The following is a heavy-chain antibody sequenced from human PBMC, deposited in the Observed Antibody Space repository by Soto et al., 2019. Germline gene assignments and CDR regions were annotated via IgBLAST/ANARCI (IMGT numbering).Heavy chain of an antibody. Sequence: QVQLVQSGAEVQKPGSSVKVSCKASGGTFSSYAISWVRQAPGQGLEWMGGIIPIFGTANYAQKFQGRVTITADESTSTAYMELSSLRSEDTAVYYCAREGGTYYYDSSGYYYGGYFDYWGQGTLVTVSS. D-gene: IGHD3-22*01. CDR2: IIPIFGTA. J-gene: IGHJ4*02. V-gene: IGHV1-69*01. CDR1: GGTFSSYA. CDR3: AREGGTYYYDSSGYYYGGYFDY.